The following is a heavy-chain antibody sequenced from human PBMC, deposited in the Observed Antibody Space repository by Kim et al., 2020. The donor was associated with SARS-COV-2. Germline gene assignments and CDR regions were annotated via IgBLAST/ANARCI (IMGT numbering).Heavy chain of an antibody. CDR1: GFTFSSYG. V-gene: IGHV3-33*06. CDR3: AKLGGRYSSSWFDY. CDR2: IWYDGSNK. J-gene: IGHJ4*02. D-gene: IGHD6-13*01. Sequence: GGSLRLSCAASGFTFSSYGMHWVRQAPGKGLEWVAVIWYDGSNKYYADSVKCRFTISRDNSKNTLYLQMNSLRAEDTAVYYCAKLGGRYSSSWFDYWGQG.